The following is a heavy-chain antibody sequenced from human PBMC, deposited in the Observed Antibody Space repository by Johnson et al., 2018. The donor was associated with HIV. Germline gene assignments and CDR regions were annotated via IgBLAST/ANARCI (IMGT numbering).Heavy chain of an antibody. Sequence: QVQLVESGGGVVQPGRSLRLSCVVSGLSFSNHAIYWVRQAPGTGLRWVPILLHDANGQHYADSVKCRFAISTGYSKNSLYLQMNSLRACDTVVDYCARWGCRSSPLDAFDIWGQGKMGIVSS. CDR3: ARWGCRSSPLDAFDI. D-gene: IGHD6-19*01. J-gene: IGHJ3*02. CDR1: GLSFSNHA. CDR2: LLHDANGQ. V-gene: IGHV3-30*09.